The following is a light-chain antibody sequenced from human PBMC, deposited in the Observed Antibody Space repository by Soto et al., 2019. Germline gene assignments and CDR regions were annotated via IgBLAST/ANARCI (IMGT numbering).Light chain of an antibody. CDR2: GAS. Sequence: EFVLTQSPGTLSLSPGERATLSCGTSQSVSSNQLAWYQQKPGQAPRLLIYGASSRTTGIPDRFSGSGSGTNFTLTISRLETEDFAVYYCQQYGGSPGTFGQGTKVEIK. CDR3: QQYGGSPGT. V-gene: IGKV3-20*01. CDR1: QSVSSNQ. J-gene: IGKJ1*01.